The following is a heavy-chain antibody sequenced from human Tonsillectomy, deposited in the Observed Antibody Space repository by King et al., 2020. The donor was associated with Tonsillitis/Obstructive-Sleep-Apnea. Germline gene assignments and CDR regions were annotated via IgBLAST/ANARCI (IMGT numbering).Heavy chain of an antibody. D-gene: IGHD5-24*01. J-gene: IGHJ6*02. Sequence: VQLVESGAEVKKPGASLRISCKASGYSFTSYWIAWVRQMPGKGLEWVGIIYPGDSDTRYSPSFQDQVTISADKSISTAYVQWNSLKASDTAMYYCASSGVDIATIISDYYGMVVWGQGTTVTVSS. V-gene: IGHV5-51*03. CDR2: IYPGDSDT. CDR3: ASSGVDIATIISDYYGMVV. CDR1: GYSFTSYW.